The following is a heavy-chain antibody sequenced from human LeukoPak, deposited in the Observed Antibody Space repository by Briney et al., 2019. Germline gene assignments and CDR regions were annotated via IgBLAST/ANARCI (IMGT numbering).Heavy chain of an antibody. J-gene: IGHJ4*02. D-gene: IGHD2-15*01. V-gene: IGHV3-74*01. CDR1: GFTFRNDW. CDR2: TNSDGSNT. CDR3: ARDLGYSLDY. Sequence: GGSLRLSCAASGFTFRNDWMHWVRQAPGKGLVWVSLTNSDGSNTIYADSVKGRFTVSRDNAKSTLYLQMNSLRAEDTAAYYCARDLGYSLDYWGQGTLVTVSS.